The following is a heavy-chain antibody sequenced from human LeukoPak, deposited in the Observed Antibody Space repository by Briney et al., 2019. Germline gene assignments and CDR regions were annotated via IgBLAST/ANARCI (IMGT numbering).Heavy chain of an antibody. Sequence: SETLSLTCTVSGGSISSYYWSWLRQPPGKGLEWIGYIYYSGSTNYNPSLKSRVTISVDTYKNQFSLKLSSVTAADTAVYYCARADVDTAMVYFDCWGPGTLVTVSS. CDR3: ARADVDTAMVYFDC. V-gene: IGHV4-59*01. CDR1: GGSISSYY. CDR2: IYYSGST. D-gene: IGHD5-18*01. J-gene: IGHJ4*02.